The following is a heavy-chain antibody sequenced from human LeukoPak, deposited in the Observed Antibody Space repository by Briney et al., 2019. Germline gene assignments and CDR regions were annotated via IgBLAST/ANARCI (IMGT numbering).Heavy chain of an antibody. CDR3: TTDRGSVSGYERNWFDP. J-gene: IGHJ5*02. D-gene: IGHD5-12*01. CDR1: GFTFSNAW. CDR2: IKSKTDGGTT. Sequence: GGSLRLSYAASGFTFSNAWMSWVRQAPGKGLEWVGRIKSKTDGGTTDYAAPVKGRFTISRDDSKNTLYLQMNSLKTEDTAVYYCTTDRGSVSGYERNWFDPWGQGTLVTVSS. V-gene: IGHV3-15*01.